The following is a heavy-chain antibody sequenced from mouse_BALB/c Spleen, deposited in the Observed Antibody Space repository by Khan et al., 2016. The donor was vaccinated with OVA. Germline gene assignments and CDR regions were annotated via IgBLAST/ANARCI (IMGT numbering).Heavy chain of an antibody. D-gene: IGHD1-1*01. CDR1: GFTFSSYG. CDR2: ISSGGSYT. Sequence: EVELVESGGDLVKPGGSLKLSCAASGFTFSSYGMSWVRQTPDKRLEWVATISSGGSYTYYPDSVKGRFTISRDNARNTLYLQMSSLKSEETAMCYCARQGVYYGISYYYDYRGQGTTLTVAS. J-gene: IGHJ2*01. CDR3: ARQGVYYGISYYYDY. V-gene: IGHV5-6*01.